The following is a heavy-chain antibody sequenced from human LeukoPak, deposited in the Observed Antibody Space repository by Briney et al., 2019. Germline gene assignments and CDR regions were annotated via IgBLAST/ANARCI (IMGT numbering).Heavy chain of an antibody. CDR2: ISSSSSYI. CDR1: GFTFSSYS. Sequence: GGSLRLSCAASGFTFSSYSMNWVRQAPGKGLEWVSSISSSSSYIYYADSVKGRFTISRDNSKNTLYLQMNSLRAEDTAVYYCAKDRVTMVRSPDAFDIWGQGTMVTVSS. D-gene: IGHD3-10*01. V-gene: IGHV3-21*01. J-gene: IGHJ3*02. CDR3: AKDRVTMVRSPDAFDI.